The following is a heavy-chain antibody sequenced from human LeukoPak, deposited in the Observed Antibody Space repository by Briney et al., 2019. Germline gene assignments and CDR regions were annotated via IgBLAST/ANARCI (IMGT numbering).Heavy chain of an antibody. J-gene: IGHJ3*02. CDR1: GYTFTSYG. V-gene: IGHV1-18*01. D-gene: IGHD3-9*01. Sequence: ASVKVSFKASGYTFTSYGISWVRQAPGQGLEWMGWISAYNGNTNYAQKLQGRVTMTTDTPTSTVYMELRSLRSDDTAVYYCARDLTYYEILTGYPDLDAFDILGQGTMVTVSS. CDR3: ARDLTYYEILTGYPDLDAFDI. CDR2: ISAYNGNT.